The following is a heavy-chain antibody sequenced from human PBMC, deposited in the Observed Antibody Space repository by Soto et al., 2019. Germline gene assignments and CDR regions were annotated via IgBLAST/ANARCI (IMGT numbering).Heavy chain of an antibody. J-gene: IGHJ4*02. CDR3: ANAGDFDLLSFDR. D-gene: IGHD3-16*01. Sequence: QITLKESGPPLVRPAQTLTLTCAFSGFSLTTTRMGVAWIRQPPGKALEWLALIYWDDDKRYSPSLKNRLTVSKDTPTIRVVLTLPNITPEDPGTYFCANAGDFDLLSFDRWDPGTLVTVSS. V-gene: IGHV2-5*02. CDR1: GFSLTTTRMG. CDR2: IYWDDDK.